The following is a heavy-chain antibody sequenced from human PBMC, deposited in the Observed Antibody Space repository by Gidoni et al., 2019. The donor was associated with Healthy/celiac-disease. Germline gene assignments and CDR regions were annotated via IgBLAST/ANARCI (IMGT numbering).Heavy chain of an antibody. D-gene: IGHD4-17*01. Sequence: QVQLVQSASELKKPGASVKVSCKASGYTFTSYAMNWVRQAPGQGLEWMGWINTNTGKPTYAQGFTGRFVFSLDTSGSTAYLQISSLKAEDTAVYYCAREFAVTTQSGAFDIWGQGTMVTVSS. V-gene: IGHV7-4-1*02. CDR3: AREFAVTTQSGAFDI. CDR1: GYTFTSYA. J-gene: IGHJ3*02. CDR2: INTNTGKP.